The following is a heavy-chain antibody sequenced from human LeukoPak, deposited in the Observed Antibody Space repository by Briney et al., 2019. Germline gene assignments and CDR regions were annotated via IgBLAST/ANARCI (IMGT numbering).Heavy chain of an antibody. J-gene: IGHJ5*02. CDR2: IYHSGST. D-gene: IGHD1-26*01. CDR1: GYSISSGYY. CDR3: ARVGATRWFDP. Sequence: SETLSLTCAASGYSISSGYYWGWIRQPPGKGREWIGSIYHSGSTYYNTSLKSRLTISVDTSKNQFSLKLSSVTAADTAVYYCARVGATRWFDPWGQGTLVTVSS. V-gene: IGHV4-38-2*01.